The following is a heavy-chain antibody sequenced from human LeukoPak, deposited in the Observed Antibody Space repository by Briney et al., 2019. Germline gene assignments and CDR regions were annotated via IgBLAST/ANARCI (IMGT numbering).Heavy chain of an antibody. CDR1: GYTFTNYD. CDR3: ARGRDYGDP. J-gene: IGHJ5*02. D-gene: IGHD4-17*01. CDR2: ISTYNGDT. Sequence: ASVKVSCKASGYTFTNYDINWVRQAPGQGLEWMGWISTYNGDTNYAQNLQGRVTMTTDTSTSTAYRELRSLRSDDTAVYFCARGRDYGDPWGQGTLVTVSS. V-gene: IGHV1-18*01.